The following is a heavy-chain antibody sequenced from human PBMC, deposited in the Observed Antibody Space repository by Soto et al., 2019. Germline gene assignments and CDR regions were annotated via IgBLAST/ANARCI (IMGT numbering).Heavy chain of an antibody. Sequence: EVQLVESGGGLVKPGGSLRLSCAASGFTFSSYSMNWVRQAPGKGLEWVSSISSSSSYIYYADSVKGRFTISRDNAKNSRYLQMNSLRAEDTAVYYCARDMKLLWFGESDPYMDVWGKGTTVTVSS. CDR1: GFTFSSYS. CDR3: ARDMKLLWFGESDPYMDV. V-gene: IGHV3-21*01. D-gene: IGHD3-10*01. J-gene: IGHJ6*03. CDR2: ISSSSSYI.